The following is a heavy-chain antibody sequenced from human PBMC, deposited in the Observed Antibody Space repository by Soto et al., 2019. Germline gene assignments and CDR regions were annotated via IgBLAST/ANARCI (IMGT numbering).Heavy chain of an antibody. J-gene: IGHJ4*02. CDR3: ARDGYCSGGSCYSVPVFDY. Sequence: QVQLVESGGGVVQPGRSLRLSCAASGFTFSSYGMHWVRQAPGKGLEWVAVIWYDGSNKYYADSVKGRFTISRDNSKNTLYLQVNSLRAEDTAVYYCARDGYCSGGSCYSVPVFDYWGQGPLVTVSS. CDR2: IWYDGSNK. CDR1: GFTFSSYG. D-gene: IGHD2-15*01. V-gene: IGHV3-33*01.